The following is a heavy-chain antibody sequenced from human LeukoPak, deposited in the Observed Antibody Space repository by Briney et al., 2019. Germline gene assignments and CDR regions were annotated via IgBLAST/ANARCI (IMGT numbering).Heavy chain of an antibody. CDR1: GFTFSNHD. V-gene: IGHV3-23*01. D-gene: IGHD6-19*01. Sequence: GGSLRLSCAASGFTFSNHDMSWVRQAPGKGLEWVSAISVSGGSKHYADSVKGRCTISRDNSENTLYLQMDSLRAEDTAVFYCARGRSASRVGFDVWGQGTTVTVFS. J-gene: IGHJ6*02. CDR2: ISVSGGSK. CDR3: ARGRSASRVGFDV.